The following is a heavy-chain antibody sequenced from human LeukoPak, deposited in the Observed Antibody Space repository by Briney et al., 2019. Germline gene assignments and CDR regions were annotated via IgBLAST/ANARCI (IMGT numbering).Heavy chain of an antibody. CDR3: ARAERNPYYYDSSGYYPTYYFDY. Sequence: VASVKVSRKASGYTFTSYGISWVRQAPGQGLEWMGWISAYNGNTNYAQKLQGRVTMTTDTSTSTAYMELRSLRSDDTAVYYCARAERNPYYYDSSGYYPTYYFDYWGQGTLVTVSS. J-gene: IGHJ4*02. V-gene: IGHV1-18*01. D-gene: IGHD3-22*01. CDR1: GYTFTSYG. CDR2: ISAYNGNT.